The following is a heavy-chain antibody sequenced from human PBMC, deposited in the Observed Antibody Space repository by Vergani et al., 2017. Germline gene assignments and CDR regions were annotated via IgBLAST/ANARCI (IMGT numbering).Heavy chain of an antibody. CDR3: ARHSTVEWLVKLGWIDP. V-gene: IGHV4-39*01. Sequence: QLPLQESGPGLVKPSATLSLTCSVSGASIRSSNYYLGWIRQPPGKGLEWIASIYYSGSTYYNPSLKSRVTISVDTSKNQFSLKLSAVTAADTAVYFCARHSTVEWLVKLGWIDPWGQGSLVTVSS. J-gene: IGHJ5*02. CDR2: IYYSGST. CDR1: GASIRSSNYY. D-gene: IGHD6-19*01.